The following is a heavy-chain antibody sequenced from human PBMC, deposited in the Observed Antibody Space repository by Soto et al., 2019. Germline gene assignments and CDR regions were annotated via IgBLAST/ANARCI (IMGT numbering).Heavy chain of an antibody. CDR3: AGGCSEYIWGSYLRYCDS. V-gene: IGHV3-23*01. D-gene: IGHD3-16*02. CDR2: ISGSSGHT. CDR1: GFTFSSFA. J-gene: IGHJ4*02. Sequence: EVQLLESGGGLVQPGGSLRLSCAASGFTFSSFAMNWVRQAPGKGLEWVSAISGSSGHTYYADSVKGRFIISRDNSKNTLYLRMDRLSADDTAVYDCAGGCSEYIWGSYLRYCDSWGQGSLVTVSS.